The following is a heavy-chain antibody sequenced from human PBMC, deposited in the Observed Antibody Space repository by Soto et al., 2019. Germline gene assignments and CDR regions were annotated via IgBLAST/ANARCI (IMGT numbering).Heavy chain of an antibody. CDR3: ARVREYYDYIWGSYRYTFDY. Sequence: SETLSLTCTVSGGSISSGGYYWSWIRQHPGKGLEWIGYIYYSGSTYYNTSLKSRVTISVDTSKNQFSLKLSSVTAADTAVYYCARVREYYDYIWGSYRYTFDYWGQGSLVTVSS. CDR1: GGSISSGGYY. J-gene: IGHJ4*02. D-gene: IGHD3-16*02. V-gene: IGHV4-31*03. CDR2: IYYSGST.